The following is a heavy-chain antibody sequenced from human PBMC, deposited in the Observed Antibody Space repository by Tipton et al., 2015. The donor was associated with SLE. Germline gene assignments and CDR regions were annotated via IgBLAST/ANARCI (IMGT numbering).Heavy chain of an antibody. J-gene: IGHJ3*02. Sequence: SLRLSCAASGFTFSSYSMNWVRQAPGKGLEWVSSISSSSSYTYYADSVKGRFTISRDNAKNSLYLQMNSLRAEDTAVYYCAGSWGFPGAFDIWGQGTMVTVSS. V-gene: IGHV3-21*01. CDR2: ISSSSSYT. CDR3: AGSWGFPGAFDI. CDR1: GFTFSSYS. D-gene: IGHD7-27*01.